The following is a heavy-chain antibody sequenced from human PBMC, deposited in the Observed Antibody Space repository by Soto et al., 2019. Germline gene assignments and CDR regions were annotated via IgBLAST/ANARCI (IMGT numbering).Heavy chain of an antibody. D-gene: IGHD5-18*01. CDR1: GFSFNTYG. CDR3: AKDIVKYTYGACDY. V-gene: IGHV3-30*18. Sequence: QVQLVESGGAVVQPGKSLRLSCAASGFSFNTYGMYWVRQAPGKGLEWVAAISYDGSNQYHADSVKGRFTISRDNSTSTLYLQMNSLRVEDTAVYYCAKDIVKYTYGACDYWGQGALVTVSS. J-gene: IGHJ4*02. CDR2: ISYDGSNQ.